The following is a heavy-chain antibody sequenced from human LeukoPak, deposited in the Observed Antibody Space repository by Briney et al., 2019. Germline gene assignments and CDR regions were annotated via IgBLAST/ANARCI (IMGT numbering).Heavy chain of an antibody. CDR2: IYYSGTT. CDR3: ARDFSSSSTVYYYYYMDV. V-gene: IGHV4-39*07. J-gene: IGHJ6*03. D-gene: IGHD6-6*01. Sequence: SETLSLTCTVSGGSISSRTYYWGWIRQPPGKGLEWIGTIYYSGTTYYNPSLKSRVTISLDTSKNQFSLKLSSVTAADTAIYYCARDFSSSSTVYYYYYMDVWGKGTTVAVSS. CDR1: GGSISSRTYY.